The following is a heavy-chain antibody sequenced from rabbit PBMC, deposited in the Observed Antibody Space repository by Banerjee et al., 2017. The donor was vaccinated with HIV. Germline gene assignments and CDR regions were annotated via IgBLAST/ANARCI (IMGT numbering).Heavy chain of an antibody. V-gene: IGHV1S45*01. Sequence: QEQLVESGGGLVTLGGSLKLSCKASGFDFSSYGISWVRQAPGKGLEWIAYIYPDYGSTDYANWVNGRFTISKTSSTTVTLQMTSLTAADTATYLCAKTGDGGNGNGYILWGPGTLVTVS. CDR1: GFDFSSYG. J-gene: IGHJ4*01. CDR2: IYPDYGST. CDR3: AKTGDGGNGNGYIL. D-gene: IGHD6-1*01.